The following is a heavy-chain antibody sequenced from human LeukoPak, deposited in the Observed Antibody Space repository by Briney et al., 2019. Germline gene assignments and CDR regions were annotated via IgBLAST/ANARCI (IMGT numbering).Heavy chain of an antibody. CDR3: ARIVVVTATSVYFDY. J-gene: IGHJ4*02. V-gene: IGHV4-31*03. Sequence: SESLSLTCTVSGASISSGGYYWSWIRQHPGKGLEWIGYIYYSGSTYYNPSLKSRVTISVDTSKNQFSLKLSSVTAADTAVYYCARIVVVTATSVYFDYWGQGTLVTVSS. D-gene: IGHD2-21*02. CDR1: GASISSGGYY. CDR2: IYYSGST.